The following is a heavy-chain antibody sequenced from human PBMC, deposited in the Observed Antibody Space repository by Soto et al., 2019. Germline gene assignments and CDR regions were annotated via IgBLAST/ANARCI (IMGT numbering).Heavy chain of an antibody. V-gene: IGHV4-39*07. CDR3: ASGFSTDFDW. Sequence: PSETLSLTSTASGAPISSSSYYWGWIRQPPGKGLEWIGYIYYSGTAQYSPSFKSRITMSVDTSKSQFSLKMTSLTAADTAMYYCASGFSTDFDW. CDR2: IYYSGTA. CDR1: GAPISSSSYY. J-gene: IGHJ5*01. D-gene: IGHD3-3*01.